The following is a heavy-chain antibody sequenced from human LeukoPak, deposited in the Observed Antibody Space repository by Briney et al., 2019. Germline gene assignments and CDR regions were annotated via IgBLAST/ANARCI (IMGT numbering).Heavy chain of an antibody. D-gene: IGHD6-19*01. CDR2: IYHTGST. CDR1: GGPITEYY. CDR3: ARDRGSTGYYYLDS. V-gene: IGHV4-59*01. Sequence: PSETLSLTCSVSGGPITEYYWSWIRQPPGKGLEWIGYIYHTGSTNYSPSLNSRVTMSVDASRNQFSLKLFSATAADTAVYYCARDRGSTGYYYLDSWGQGILVTVSS. J-gene: IGHJ4*02.